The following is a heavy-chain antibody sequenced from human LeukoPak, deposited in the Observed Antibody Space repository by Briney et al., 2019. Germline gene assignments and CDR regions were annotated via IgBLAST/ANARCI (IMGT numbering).Heavy chain of an antibody. J-gene: IGHJ3*02. V-gene: IGHV4-4*09. CDR1: GGSISSYY. Sequence: SETLSLTCTVSGGSISSYYWSWFRQPPGKGLEGIGYIYTSGSTNYNPSLKSRVTISVDTSKNQFSLKLSSVTAADTAVYYCASAYYDFWSADITVGAFDIWGQGTMVTVSS. D-gene: IGHD3-3*01. CDR3: ASAYYDFWSADITVGAFDI. CDR2: IYTSGST.